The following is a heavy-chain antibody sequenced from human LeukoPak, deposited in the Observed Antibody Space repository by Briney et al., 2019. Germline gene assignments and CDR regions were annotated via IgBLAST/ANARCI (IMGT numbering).Heavy chain of an antibody. V-gene: IGHV1-46*01. CDR3: ARGRVTATDGFDI. D-gene: IGHD2-21*02. CDR1: VYTFTIYF. J-gene: IGHJ3*02. Sequence: ASVTVSFTSSVYTFTIYFIHWVRQAPGEGLEWMGIINPTGGSTRYAQKFQGRVTMTRDTSTSTVYMELSSLRSEDTAVYYCARGRVTATDGFDIWGQGTTVSVSS. CDR2: INPTGGST.